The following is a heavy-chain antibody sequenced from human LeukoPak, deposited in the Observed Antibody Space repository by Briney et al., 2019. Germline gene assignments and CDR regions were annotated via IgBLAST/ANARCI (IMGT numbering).Heavy chain of an antibody. J-gene: IGHJ4*02. CDR1: GGSISSYY. CDR3: ARVVDVEMATIGGGFDY. CDR2: IYYSGST. V-gene: IGHV4-59*01. D-gene: IGHD5-24*01. Sequence: SETLSPTCTVSGGSISSYYWSWIRQPPGKGLEWIGYIYYSGSTNYNPSLKSRVTISVDTSKNQFSLKLSSVTAADTAVYYCARVVDVEMATIGGGFDYWGQGTLVTVSS.